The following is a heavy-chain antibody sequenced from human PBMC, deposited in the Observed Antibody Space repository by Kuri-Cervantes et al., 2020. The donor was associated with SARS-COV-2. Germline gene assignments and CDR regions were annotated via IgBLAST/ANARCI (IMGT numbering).Heavy chain of an antibody. V-gene: IGHV4-31*03. CDR3: ARGMQQWPFDY. Sequence: LRLSCTVSGGSISRGGYYWSWIRQHPEKGLEWIGYIYYSGGTYCNPSLKSRVSMSVDTSKSQFSLNLSSVTAADTAVYYCARGMQQWPFDYWGQGTLVTVSS. D-gene: IGHD6-19*01. CDR1: GGSISRGGYY. J-gene: IGHJ4*02. CDR2: IYYSGGT.